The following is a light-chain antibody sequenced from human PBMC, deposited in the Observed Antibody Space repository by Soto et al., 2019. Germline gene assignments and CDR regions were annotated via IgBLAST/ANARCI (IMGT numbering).Light chain of an antibody. J-gene: IGLJ2*01. CDR2: HVS. CDR3: SSYTSSIL. CDR1: SSDVGGYNY. V-gene: IGLV2-14*01. Sequence: QSALTQPASVSGSPGQSITISCTGTSSDVGGYNYVSWYQQHPGKAPKLMIYHVSNRPSGVSNRFSGSKSGNTASLTISGLQAEDEADYYCSSYTSSILFGGGTKLTVL.